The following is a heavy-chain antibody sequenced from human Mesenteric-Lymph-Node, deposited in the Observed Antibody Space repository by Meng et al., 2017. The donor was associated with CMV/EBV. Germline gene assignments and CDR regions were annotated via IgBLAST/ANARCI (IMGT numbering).Heavy chain of an antibody. CDR3: ARSPRGSYCFDY. CDR1: GGSISSSSYY. V-gene: IGHV4-39*07. J-gene: IGHJ4*02. CDR2: IYYSGST. D-gene: IGHD1-26*01. Sequence: SETLSLTCTVSGGSISSSSYYWGWIRQPPGKGLEWIGSIYYSGSTYYNPSLKSRVTISVDTSKNQFSLKLSSVTAADTAVYYCARSPRGSYCFDYWGQGTLVTVSS.